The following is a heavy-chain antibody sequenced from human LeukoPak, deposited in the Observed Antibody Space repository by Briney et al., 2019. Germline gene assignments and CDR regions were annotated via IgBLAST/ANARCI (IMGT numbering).Heavy chain of an antibody. V-gene: IGHV4-4*02. Sequence: SGTLSLTCAVSGGSISSSNWWSWVRQPPGKGLEWIGEIYHSGSTSYNPSLKSRVTISVDKSKNQFSLKLSSVTAADTAVYYCARGGTTVVTPPHFDYWGQGTLVTVSS. J-gene: IGHJ4*02. CDR2: IYHSGST. CDR1: GGSISSSNW. CDR3: ARGGTTVVTPPHFDY. D-gene: IGHD4-23*01.